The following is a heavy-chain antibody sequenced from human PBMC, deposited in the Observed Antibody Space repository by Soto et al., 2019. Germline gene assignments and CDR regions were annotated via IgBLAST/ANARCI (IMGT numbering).Heavy chain of an antibody. CDR1: GGSISGYY. CDR3: ARDLWGYCGTDCYPLDV. D-gene: IGHD2-21*02. CDR2: MYNTGST. V-gene: IGHV4-59*01. J-gene: IGHJ6*02. Sequence: QVQLQESGPGLVKPSETLSLTCTVSGGSISGYYWSWIRQPPGKGLEWIGYMYNTGSTVYNPSFKSPVTISVDTSKNQFSLKLNSVTAADTAGYYCARDLWGYCGTDCYPLDVWGQGTTVTVSS.